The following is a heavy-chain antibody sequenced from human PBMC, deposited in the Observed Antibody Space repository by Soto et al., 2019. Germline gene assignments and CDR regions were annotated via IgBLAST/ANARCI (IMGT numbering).Heavy chain of an antibody. Sequence: KTSETLSLTCSVSGGSISSSSYFWGWIRQPPGKALEWIGHVYYSGSTYNNPSLKSRVTIFVDTSKNFFSLNLTSLTAADTAVYYCAAIAVAASGYFDSWGQGSQVTVSS. CDR1: GGSISSSSYF. J-gene: IGHJ4*02. D-gene: IGHD6-19*01. CDR3: AAIAVAASGYFDS. V-gene: IGHV4-39*01. CDR2: VYYSGST.